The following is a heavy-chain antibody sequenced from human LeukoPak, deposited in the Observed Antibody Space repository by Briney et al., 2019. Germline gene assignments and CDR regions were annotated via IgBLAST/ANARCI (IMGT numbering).Heavy chain of an antibody. Sequence: GGSLRLSCAASGFSFGSYGMHWVRQAPGKGLEWVAFIRYGGSHQFYADSVRGRFTISRDNPKNTLYLQMNSLRGEDTAVYFCARDSGTWFYLQDWGQGTLVTVST. D-gene: IGHD2/OR15-2a*01. CDR1: GFSFGSYG. CDR2: IRYGGSHQ. J-gene: IGHJ1*01. V-gene: IGHV3-30*02. CDR3: ARDSGTWFYLQD.